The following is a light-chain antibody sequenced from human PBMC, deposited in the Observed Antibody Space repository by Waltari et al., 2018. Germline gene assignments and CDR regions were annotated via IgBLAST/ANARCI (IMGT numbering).Light chain of an antibody. Sequence: QSVLTQPPSASGTPGQRVTISCSGSSSNIGSYYVYWYQQLSGTAPKLLIYRNNGRPSGVPDRFSGSKSGTSASLAITGLRSEDEAHYSCATWDDSLTGWVFGGGTKLAVL. J-gene: IGLJ3*02. CDR2: RNN. CDR1: SSNIGSYY. CDR3: ATWDDSLTGWV. V-gene: IGLV1-47*01.